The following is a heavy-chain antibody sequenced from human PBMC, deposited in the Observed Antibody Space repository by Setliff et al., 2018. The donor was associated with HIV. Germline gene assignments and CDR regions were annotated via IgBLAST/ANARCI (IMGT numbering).Heavy chain of an antibody. D-gene: IGHD1-7*01. CDR1: GGSISSSSYY. CDR3: ARQYMELELPDY. V-gene: IGHV4-39*01. J-gene: IGHJ4*02. Sequence: PSETLSLTCTVSGGSISSSSYYWGWIRQPPGKGLEWIGNIYYSGSTYYNPSLKSRVSMSVDTSKNQFSLKLSSVTAADTAVYYCARQYMELELPDYWGQGTLVTSPQ. CDR2: IYYSGST.